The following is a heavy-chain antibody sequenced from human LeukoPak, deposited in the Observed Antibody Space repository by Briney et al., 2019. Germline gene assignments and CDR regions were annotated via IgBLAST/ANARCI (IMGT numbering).Heavy chain of an antibody. CDR3: ARGKRGKGLKTYYYDSSGYWPIDY. J-gene: IGHJ4*02. CDR1: GESFSGYY. CDR2: INHSGST. V-gene: IGHV4-34*01. Sequence: PETLSLTRAVHGESFSGYYWSWIRQPPGKGLEWIGEINHSGSTNYNPSLKSRVTISVDTSRNQFSLKLSSVTAADTAVYYCARGKRGKGLKTYYYDSSGYWPIDYWGQGTLVTVSS. D-gene: IGHD3-22*01.